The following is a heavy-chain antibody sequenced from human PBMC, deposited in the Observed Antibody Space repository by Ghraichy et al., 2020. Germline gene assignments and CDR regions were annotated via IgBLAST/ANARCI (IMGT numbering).Heavy chain of an antibody. CDR2: IYSGGST. CDR1: GFTVSSNY. Sequence: GSLRLSCAASGFTVSSNYMSWVRQAPGKGLEWVSVIYSGGSTYYADSVKGRFTISRDNSKNTLYLQMNSLRAEDTAVYYCARALEHYDSSGYYYAAGYFDYWGQGTLVTVSS. J-gene: IGHJ4*02. D-gene: IGHD3-22*01. CDR3: ARALEHYDSSGYYYAAGYFDY. V-gene: IGHV3-53*01.